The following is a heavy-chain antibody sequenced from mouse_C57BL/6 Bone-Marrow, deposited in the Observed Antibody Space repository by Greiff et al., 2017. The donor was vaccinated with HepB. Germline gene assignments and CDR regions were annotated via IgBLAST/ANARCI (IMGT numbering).Heavy chain of an antibody. Sequence: QVQLKQPGTELVKPGASVKLSCKASGYTFTSYWMHWVKQRPGQGLEWIGNINPSNGGTNYNEKFKSKATLTVDKSSSTAYMQLSSLTSEDSAVYYCASSTVVATGAYYAMDYWGQGTSVTVSS. CDR3: ASSTVVATGAYYAMDY. J-gene: IGHJ4*01. CDR2: INPSNGGT. CDR1: GYTFTSYW. V-gene: IGHV1-53*01. D-gene: IGHD1-1*01.